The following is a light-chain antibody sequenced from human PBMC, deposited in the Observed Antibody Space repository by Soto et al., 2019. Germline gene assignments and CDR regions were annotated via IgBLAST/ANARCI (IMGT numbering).Light chain of an antibody. J-gene: IGKJ2*01. CDR3: QQYGRSPPYT. V-gene: IGKV3-20*01. Sequence: EIVLTQSPGTLSLSPGERATLSCRASQSVSSSYLAWYQQKHGQAPRLLIYGASSRATGIPDRISGSGSGTDFTLTISRLEPEDFAVYYCQQYGRSPPYTFGQGTKLEIK. CDR2: GAS. CDR1: QSVSSSY.